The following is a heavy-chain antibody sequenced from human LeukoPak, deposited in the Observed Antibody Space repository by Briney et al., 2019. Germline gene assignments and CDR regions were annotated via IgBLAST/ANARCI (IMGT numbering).Heavy chain of an antibody. CDR3: ARGLLLQDDDVWGSYSGHFDY. D-gene: IGHD3-16*01. J-gene: IGHJ4*02. CDR2: INSDGSST. V-gene: IGHV3-74*01. CDR1: GFTFSSYW. Sequence: GGSLRLSCAASGFTFSSYWMHWVSQDPGKGLVWVSRINSDGSSTSYAESVKGRFTISRDNAKNTLYLQMNSLRAEDTAVYYCARGLLLQDDDVWGSYSGHFDYWGQGTLVTVSS.